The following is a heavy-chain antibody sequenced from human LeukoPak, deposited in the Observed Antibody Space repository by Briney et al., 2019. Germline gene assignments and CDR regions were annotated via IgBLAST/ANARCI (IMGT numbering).Heavy chain of an antibody. V-gene: IGHV3-64*01. CDR3: AKDLSAYWSDAEYFQH. CDR1: GFTFSSYA. D-gene: IGHD2-8*02. J-gene: IGHJ1*01. CDR2: ISSNGGST. Sequence: PGGSLRLSCAASGFTFSSYAMHWVRQAPGKGLEYVSAISSNGGSTYYANSVKGRFTISRDNSKNTLYLQMNSLRAEDTAVYYCAKDLSAYWSDAEYFQHWGQGTLVTVSS.